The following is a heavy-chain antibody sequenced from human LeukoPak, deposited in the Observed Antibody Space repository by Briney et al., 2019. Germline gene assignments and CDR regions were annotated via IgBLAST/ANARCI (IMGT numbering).Heavy chain of an antibody. Sequence: SETLSLTCTVSGGSISDYYWTWIRQPPGKRLEWIGYITYSGSTDYNPSLKSRVSISVDTSKNQFSLKLTSVTAADTALYYCTSGRYCSGGTCPFEYWGQGILVTVSS. CDR3: TSGRYCSGGTCPFEY. V-gene: IGHV4-59*01. CDR2: ITYSGST. CDR1: GGSISDYY. J-gene: IGHJ4*02. D-gene: IGHD2-15*01.